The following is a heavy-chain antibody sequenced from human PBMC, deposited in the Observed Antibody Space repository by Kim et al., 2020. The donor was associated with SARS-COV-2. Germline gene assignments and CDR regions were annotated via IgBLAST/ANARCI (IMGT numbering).Heavy chain of an antibody. CDR3: AREYYDSLTVNYYGMDV. D-gene: IGHD3-9*01. Sequence: GGSLRLSCAASGFTFSSYAMHWVRQAPGKGLEWVAVISYDGSNKYYADSVKGRFTISRDNSKNTLYLQMNSLRAEDTAVYYCAREYYDSLTVNYYGMDVWGHGTTVTVSS. CDR1: GFTFSSYA. J-gene: IGHJ6*02. CDR2: ISYDGSNK. V-gene: IGHV3-30-3*01.